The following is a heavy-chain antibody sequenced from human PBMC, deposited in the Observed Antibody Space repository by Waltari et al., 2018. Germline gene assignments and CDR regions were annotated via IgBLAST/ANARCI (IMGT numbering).Heavy chain of an antibody. D-gene: IGHD3-10*01. CDR1: GFGFRDYA. V-gene: IGHV3-21*03. J-gene: IGHJ5*02. CDR2: IGGTHSNI. CDR3: TRDLYGSGGDWFDP. Sequence: EVRLAESGGGLVKPGGSLGLSCTASGFGFRDYAMNWVRQAPGTGLEWVSSIGGTHSNIFYADSVKGRFTVSRDNAKNSLYLQMDNLRAEDSGLYFCTRDLYGSGGDWFDPWGQGTLVTVSS.